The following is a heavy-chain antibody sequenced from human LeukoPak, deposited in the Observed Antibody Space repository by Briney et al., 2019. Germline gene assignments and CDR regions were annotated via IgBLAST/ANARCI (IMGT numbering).Heavy chain of an antibody. V-gene: IGHV4-34*01. J-gene: IGHJ4*02. CDR3: ARGPRTGDSGGYLNY. Sequence: SETLSLTCAVCGGSFSDHYWSWIRQPPGKGLEWIGEISHSGRTDYNPSLKSRVTMSVDTSKYLFSLNLTSMTAADTAVYYCARGPRTGDSGGYLNYWGQGTLVTV. D-gene: IGHD3-22*01. CDR1: GGSFSDHY. CDR2: ISHSGRT.